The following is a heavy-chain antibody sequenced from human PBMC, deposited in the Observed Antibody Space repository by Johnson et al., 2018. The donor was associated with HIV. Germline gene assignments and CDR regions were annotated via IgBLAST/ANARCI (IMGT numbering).Heavy chain of an antibody. CDR1: GFTFGDYA. Sequence: VHLVESGGGLVQPGRSLRLSCSASGFTFGDYAMSWFRQAPGKGLEWVGFIRSKPYGGTTEYAASVKGRFTISRDDSKSIAYLQMNSLKTEDTAGYYCTRDDLEYDILTGYHDAFDIWGQGTMVTVSS. V-gene: IGHV3-49*03. D-gene: IGHD3-9*01. CDR2: IRSKPYGGTT. CDR3: TRDDLEYDILTGYHDAFDI. J-gene: IGHJ3*02.